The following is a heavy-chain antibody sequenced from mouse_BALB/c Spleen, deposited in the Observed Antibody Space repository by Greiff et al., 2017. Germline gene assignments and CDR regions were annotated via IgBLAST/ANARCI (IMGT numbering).Heavy chain of an antibody. CDR1: GFTFSSYT. J-gene: IGHJ1*01. D-gene: IGHD1-1*01. V-gene: IGHV5-12-2*01. CDR3: ARHSYYGRGYFDV. CDR2: ISNGGGST. Sequence: EVKVVESGGGLVQPGGSLKLSCAASGFTFSSYTMSWVRQTPEKRLEWVAYISNGGGSTYYPDTVKGRFTISRDNAKNTLYLQMSSLKSEDTAMYYCARHSYYGRGYFDVWGAGTTVTVSS.